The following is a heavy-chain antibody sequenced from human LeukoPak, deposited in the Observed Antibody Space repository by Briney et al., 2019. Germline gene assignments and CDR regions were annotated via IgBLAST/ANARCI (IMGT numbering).Heavy chain of an antibody. CDR1: GYTFTAYY. D-gene: IGHD2/OR15-2a*01. CDR2: INTNTGNP. CDR3: GTLSAGAFDV. Sequence: ASVKVSCKASGYTFTAYYIHWMRQVPGQGLEWMGWINTNTGNPTYAQGFTGRFVFSLDTSVSTAYLQISSLKAEDTAVYYCGTLSAGAFDVWGQGTMVTVSS. V-gene: IGHV7-4-1*02. J-gene: IGHJ3*01.